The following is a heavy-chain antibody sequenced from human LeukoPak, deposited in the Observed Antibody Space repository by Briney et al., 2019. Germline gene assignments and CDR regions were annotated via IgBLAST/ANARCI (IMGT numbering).Heavy chain of an antibody. D-gene: IGHD2-2*03. CDR2: INPNSGGT. CDR3: ARLDRTAY. Sequence: GASVKVSCKASGYTFTGYYMHWVRQAPGQGLEWMGWINPNSGGTYYAQKFQGRVTMTSDTSISTAYMELSRLRSDNTAVYYCARLDRTAYWGQGTLVTVSS. V-gene: IGHV1-2*02. J-gene: IGHJ4*02. CDR1: GYTFTGYY.